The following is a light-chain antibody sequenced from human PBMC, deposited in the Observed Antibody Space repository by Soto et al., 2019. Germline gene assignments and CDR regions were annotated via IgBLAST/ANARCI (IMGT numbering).Light chain of an antibody. Sequence: QSVLTQPPSVSAAPGQTVTISCSGGSSNIGTNFVSWYQQLPGRAPKLVIFDNSKRPSGIPDRFSGSKSGSSATLGVTGLQTGDEADYYCGTWDSDLSAEVFGGGTKVTVL. CDR1: SSNIGTNF. CDR2: DNS. J-gene: IGLJ3*02. CDR3: GTWDSDLSAEV. V-gene: IGLV1-51*01.